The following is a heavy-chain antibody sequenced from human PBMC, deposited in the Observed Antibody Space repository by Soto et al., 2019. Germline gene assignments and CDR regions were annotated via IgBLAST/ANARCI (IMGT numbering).Heavy chain of an antibody. Sequence: ASVKISCKTSGYTFTDYYTHWVRQAPGQGLEWMGWMNPKSGGAYFAQKFQGRVTLTRDMSIGTAYIEVNSLTSDDTAVYFCTRENIENSIALYDACDIWGKGSTVSVSA. CDR1: GYTFTDYY. J-gene: IGHJ6*04. D-gene: IGHD3-22*01. CDR3: TRENIENSIALYDACDI. CDR2: MNPKSGGA. V-gene: IGHV1-2*02.